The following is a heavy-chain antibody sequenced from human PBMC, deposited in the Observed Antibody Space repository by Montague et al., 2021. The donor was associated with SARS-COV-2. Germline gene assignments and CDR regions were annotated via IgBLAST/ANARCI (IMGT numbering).Heavy chain of an antibody. Sequence: SETRSLTCTVSGGSVISDTYFWSWIRQPPGKGLEWIAYIDDSDTTNNKPCFWSRVSMSSDRSKNQFSLKLTSVTPADTAVYYCARAASILSGFYNHPFEYWGQGILVTVSS. V-gene: IGHV4-61*01. CDR1: GGSVISDTYF. D-gene: IGHD3-9*01. J-gene: IGHJ4*02. CDR3: ARAASILSGFYNHPFEY. CDR2: IDDSDTT.